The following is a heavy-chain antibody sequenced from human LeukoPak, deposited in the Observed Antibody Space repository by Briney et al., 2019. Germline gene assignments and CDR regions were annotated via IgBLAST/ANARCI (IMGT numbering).Heavy chain of an antibody. CDR2: ISGNGETT. CDR1: GFTFSNYA. CDR3: AKERSSAYYSYYFDY. J-gene: IGHJ4*02. V-gene: IGHV3-23*01. Sequence: PGGSLRLSCAASGFTFSNYAMSWVRQAPGKGLEWVSVISGNGETTNFADSVKGRFTISRDNSKNTLYLQMNSLRAEDMAVYHCAKERSSAYYSYYFDYWGQGTPVTVSS. D-gene: IGHD1-26*01.